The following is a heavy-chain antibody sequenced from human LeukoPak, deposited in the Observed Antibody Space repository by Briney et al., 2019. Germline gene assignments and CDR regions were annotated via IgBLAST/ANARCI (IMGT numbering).Heavy chain of an antibody. D-gene: IGHD3-9*01. CDR2: INPSGGST. J-gene: IGHJ6*02. CDR1: GYTFTSYY. Sequence: RASVKVSCKASGYTFTSYYMHWVRQAPGQGLEWMGIINPSGGSTSYAQKFQGRFTLTRETFISTAYMELSSLRSDDTAVYYCVRAMAPLDSFNYQYAMDVWGQGTMVTVSS. CDR3: VRAMAPLDSFNYQYAMDV. V-gene: IGHV1-46*01.